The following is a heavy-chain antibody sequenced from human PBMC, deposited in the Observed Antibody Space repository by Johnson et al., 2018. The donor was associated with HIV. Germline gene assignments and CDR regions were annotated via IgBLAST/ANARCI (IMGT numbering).Heavy chain of an antibody. CDR2: IKSKTDGGTT. CDR1: RFTLRNAW. V-gene: IGHV3-15*01. Sequence: EQLVESGGGVLTPGRSLRVSWAASRFTLRNAWMSWVRQAPGKGLEWVSRIKSKTDGGTTDYAAPVKGRFSISRDDSKNTLYLQMNSLKTEDTAVYYCTTTSSSGYTNSYAFDVWGQGTMVTFSS. D-gene: IGHD6-6*01. CDR3: TTTSSSGYTNSYAFDV. J-gene: IGHJ3*01.